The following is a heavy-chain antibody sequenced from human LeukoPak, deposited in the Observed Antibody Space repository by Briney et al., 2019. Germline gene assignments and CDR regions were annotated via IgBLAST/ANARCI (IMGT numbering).Heavy chain of an antibody. CDR3: AIPEGGYCSSTSCQAFDY. J-gene: IGHJ4*02. V-gene: IGHV3-30*02. CDR1: GFTFSSYG. CDR2: IRYDGSNK. D-gene: IGHD2-2*01. Sequence: GGSLRLSCAASGFTFSSYGMHWVRQAPGKGLEWVAFIRYDGSNKYYADSVKGRFTISRDNSKNTLYLRMNSLRADDTAVYYCAIPEGGYCSSTSCQAFDYWGQGTLVTVSS.